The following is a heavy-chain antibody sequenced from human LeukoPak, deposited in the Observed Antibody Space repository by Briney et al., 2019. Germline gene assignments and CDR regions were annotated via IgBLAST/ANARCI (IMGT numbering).Heavy chain of an antibody. CDR1: GFTFSNAW. D-gene: IGHD3-9*01. J-gene: IGHJ4*02. Sequence: AGGSLRLSCAASGFTFSNAWMSWLRQAPGKGLEWVGRIKSKTDGGTTDYAAPVKGRFTISRDDSKNTLYLQMNSLKTEDTAVYYCTTDGLGDTLTGYLLPGNDYWGQGTLVTVSS. CDR3: TTDGLGDTLTGYLLPGNDY. V-gene: IGHV3-15*01. CDR2: IKSKTDGGTT.